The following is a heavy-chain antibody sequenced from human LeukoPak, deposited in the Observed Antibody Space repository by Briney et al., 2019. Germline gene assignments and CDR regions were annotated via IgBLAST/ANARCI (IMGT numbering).Heavy chain of an antibody. CDR1: GFTFSSYW. Sequence: GGSLRLSCVASGFTFSSYWMSWVRQAPGKGLEWVANINQDGSEKHYVDSVKGRFTISRDNAKNSMYLQMNSLRAEDTAVYYCAREEEWSTVTTGWGQGILVTVSS. V-gene: IGHV3-7*01. CDR2: INQDGSEK. D-gene: IGHD4-17*01. CDR3: AREEEWSTVTTG. J-gene: IGHJ4*02.